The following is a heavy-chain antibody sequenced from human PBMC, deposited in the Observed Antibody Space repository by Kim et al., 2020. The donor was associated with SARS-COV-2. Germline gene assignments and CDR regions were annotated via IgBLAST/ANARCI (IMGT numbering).Heavy chain of an antibody. V-gene: IGHV3-33*01. J-gene: IGHJ3*02. CDR3: ARDSNHLQYGDYGNAFDI. D-gene: IGHD4-17*01. CDR1: GFTFSSYG. Sequence: GGSLRLSCAASGFTFSSYGMHWVRQAPGKGLEWVAVIWYDGSNKYYADSVKGRFTISRDNSKNTLYLQMNSLRAEDTAVYYCARDSNHLQYGDYGNAFDIWGQGTMVTVSS. CDR2: IWYDGSNK.